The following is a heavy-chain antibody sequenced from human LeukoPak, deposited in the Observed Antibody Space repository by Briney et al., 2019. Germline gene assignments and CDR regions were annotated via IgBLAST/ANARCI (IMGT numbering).Heavy chain of an antibody. D-gene: IGHD6-19*01. CDR2: IKSKTDGGTT. V-gene: IGHV3-15*01. J-gene: IGHJ4*02. CDR1: GFTFSSYG. Sequence: GGSLRLSCAASGFTFSSYGMHWVRQAPGKGLEWVGRIKSKTDGGTTDYAAPVKGRFTISRDDSKNTLYLQMNSLKTEDTAVYYCTTKEAPWLDYWGQGTLVTVSS. CDR3: TTKEAPWLDY.